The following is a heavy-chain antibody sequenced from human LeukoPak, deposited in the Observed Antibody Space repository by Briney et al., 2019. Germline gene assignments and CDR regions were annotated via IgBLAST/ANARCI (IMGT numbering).Heavy chain of an antibody. CDR3: AREVTYYDFWSGYYNYYYYMDV. CDR2: INTNTGNP. CDR1: GYTFTSYA. V-gene: IGHV7-4-1*02. J-gene: IGHJ6*03. D-gene: IGHD3-3*01. Sequence: ASVKVSCKASGYTFTSYATNWVRQAPGQGLEWMGWINTNTGNPTYAQGFTGRFVFSLDTSVSTAYLQISSLKAEDTAVYYCAREVTYYDFWSGYYNYYYYMDVWGKGTTVTVSS.